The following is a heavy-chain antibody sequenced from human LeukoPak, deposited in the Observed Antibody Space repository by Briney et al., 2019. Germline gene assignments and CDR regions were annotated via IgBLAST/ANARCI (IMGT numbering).Heavy chain of an antibody. J-gene: IGHJ5*02. Sequence: PSETLSLTCTVSGGSISSYYWSWIRQPPGKGLEWIGYIYYSGSTNYNPSLQSRVTISVDTSKNQFSLKLSSVTAADTAVYYCARDFWSGSNWFDPWGQGTLVTVSS. V-gene: IGHV4-59*12. CDR1: GGSISSYY. CDR2: IYYSGST. D-gene: IGHD3-3*01. CDR3: ARDFWSGSNWFDP.